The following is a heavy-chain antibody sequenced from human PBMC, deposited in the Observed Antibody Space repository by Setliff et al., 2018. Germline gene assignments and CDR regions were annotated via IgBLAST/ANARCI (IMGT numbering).Heavy chain of an antibody. CDR3: ARHKSNGSGSYPSLYMDV. CDR1: GGSISTSSY. D-gene: IGHD3-10*01. V-gene: IGHV4-39*01. Sequence: ETLSLTCTVSGGSISTSSYWGWIRQPPGKGLEWIGSIYYSGTAYYNPSLESRVTMFVDTSKNQFSVKLSSVTAADTAVYYCARHKSNGSGSYPSLYMDVWGKGIMVTVSS. J-gene: IGHJ6*03. CDR2: IYYSGTA.